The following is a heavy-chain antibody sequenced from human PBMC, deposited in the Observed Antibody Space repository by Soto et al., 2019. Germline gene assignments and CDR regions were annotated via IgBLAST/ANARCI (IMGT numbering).Heavy chain of an antibody. D-gene: IGHD6-13*01. J-gene: IGHJ5*02. Sequence: PSETLSLTCTVSGGSISSYYWSWIRQPPGKGLEWIGYIYYSGSTNYNPSLKSRVTISVDTSKNQFSLKLSSVTAADTAVYYCARQPYSSSWYLNWFDPWGQGTLVTVSS. CDR3: ARQPYSSSWYLNWFDP. CDR1: GGSISSYY. V-gene: IGHV4-59*08. CDR2: IYYSGST.